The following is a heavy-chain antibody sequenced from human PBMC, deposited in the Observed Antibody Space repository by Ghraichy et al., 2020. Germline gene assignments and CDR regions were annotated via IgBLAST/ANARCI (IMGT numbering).Heavy chain of an antibody. D-gene: IGHD2-21*01. CDR3: AKTPSTYCGGDCGGY. Sequence: GGSLRLSCAATGFSFSSYTMHWVRQAPGKGLEWVSGITDSGSSTYYADSVKGRFTISRDNSKSTLYLQMNSLRAEDTAVYYCAKTPSTYCGGDCGGYWDQGTLVTVSS. J-gene: IGHJ4*02. CDR1: GFSFSSYT. CDR2: ITDSGSST. V-gene: IGHV3-23*01.